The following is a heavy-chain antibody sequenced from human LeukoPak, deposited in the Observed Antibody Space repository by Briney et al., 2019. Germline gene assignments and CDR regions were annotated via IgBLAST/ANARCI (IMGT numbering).Heavy chain of an antibody. CDR2: ISGDGGST. CDR3: TKDVYCSSTRCHKPYYYYYGVDV. CDR1: GFTFDHYA. Sequence: GGSLRLSCAASGFTFDHYAMHWVRQAPGKGLELVSLISGDGGSTFYADSVKGRFTISRDNSKNSLHPQMNSLRTEDTALYYCTKDVYCSSTRCHKPYYYYYGVDVWGPGTSVTVSS. D-gene: IGHD2-2*02. V-gene: IGHV3-43*02. J-gene: IGHJ6*02.